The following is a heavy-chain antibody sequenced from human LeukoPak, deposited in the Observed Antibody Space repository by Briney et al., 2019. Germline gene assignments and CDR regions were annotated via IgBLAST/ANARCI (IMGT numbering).Heavy chain of an antibody. J-gene: IGHJ4*02. CDR3: ARDVRGPCGGDCYSAISGDFDY. Sequence: GASGKVSCKASGYTFTSYGISWVRQAPGQGLGWMGWINAYNGNANYAQKLQGRVTMTTDTSTSTAYMELRSLRSDDTAVYYCARDVRGPCGGDCYSAISGDFDYWGQGTLVTVSS. CDR1: GYTFTSYG. V-gene: IGHV1-18*01. D-gene: IGHD2-21*02. CDR2: INAYNGNA.